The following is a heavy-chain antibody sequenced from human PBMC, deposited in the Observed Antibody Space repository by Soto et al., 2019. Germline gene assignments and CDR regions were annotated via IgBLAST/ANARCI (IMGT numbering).Heavy chain of an antibody. CDR1: GFSLSNARMG. CDR2: IFSNDEK. Sequence: GSGPTLVNPTETLTLTCTVSGFSLSNARMGVSWIRQPPGKALEWLAHIFSNDEKSYSTSLKSRLTISKDTSKSQVVLTMTNMDPVDTATHYCARIKEVLRYSGYDLGYYYYGMDVWGQGTTVTVSS. D-gene: IGHD5-12*01. V-gene: IGHV2-26*01. CDR3: ARIKEVLRYSGYDLGYYYYGMDV. J-gene: IGHJ6*02.